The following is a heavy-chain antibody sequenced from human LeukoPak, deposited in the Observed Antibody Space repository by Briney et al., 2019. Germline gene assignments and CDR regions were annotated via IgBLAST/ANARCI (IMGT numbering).Heavy chain of an antibody. CDR3: AKDPTLLWFGELCYFDY. J-gene: IGHJ4*02. CDR1: GFTFNNYA. D-gene: IGHD3-10*01. Sequence: PGGSLRLSCAASGFTFNNYAMSWVRQAPGKGLEWVSAISGSGGSTYYADSVKGRFTISRDNSKNTLYLQMNSLRAEDTAVYYCAKDPTLLWFGELCYFDYWGQGTLVTVSS. CDR2: ISGSGGST. V-gene: IGHV3-23*01.